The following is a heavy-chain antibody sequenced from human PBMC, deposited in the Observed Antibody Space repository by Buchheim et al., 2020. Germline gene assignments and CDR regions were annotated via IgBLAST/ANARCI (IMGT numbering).Heavy chain of an antibody. CDR2: ISGSGGST. Sequence: EVQLLESGGGLVQPGGSLRLSCAASGFTFSSYAMSWVRQAPGKGLEWVSAISGSGGSTYYADSVKGRLTISRDNYKHKLYLQMNSLRAEDTAVYYCAKATTLTRSSSYLWFDPWGQGTL. CDR3: AKATTLTRSSSYLWFDP. D-gene: IGHD6-6*01. V-gene: IGHV3-23*01. CDR1: GFTFSSYA. J-gene: IGHJ5*02.